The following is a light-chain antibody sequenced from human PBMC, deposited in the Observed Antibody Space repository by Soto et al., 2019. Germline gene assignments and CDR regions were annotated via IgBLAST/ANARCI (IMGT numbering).Light chain of an antibody. J-gene: IGLJ2*01. V-gene: IGLV2-14*01. Sequence: QSVLTQPASVSGSPGQSITISCTGTSSDVGGYNYVSWYQQHPGKAPKLMIYDASNRPSGVSNRFSGSKSGNTASLTISGLQAEDEADYYCSSYTSSSTLVVFGGGTKLTVL. CDR3: SSYTSSSTLVV. CDR2: DAS. CDR1: SSDVGGYNY.